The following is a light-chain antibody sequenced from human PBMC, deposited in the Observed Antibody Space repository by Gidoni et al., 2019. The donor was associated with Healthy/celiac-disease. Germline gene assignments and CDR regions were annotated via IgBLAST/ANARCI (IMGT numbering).Light chain of an antibody. Sequence: PLSGAPGERAPPSCRASQSVSSNLGRYQQKPGQAPRLLIYGASTRATGIPARFSGSGSGTEFTLTISSLQSEDFAVYYCQQYNNWPQTFGQGTKVEIK. V-gene: IGKV3-15*01. CDR1: QSVSSN. CDR2: GAS. J-gene: IGKJ1*01. CDR3: QQYNNWPQT.